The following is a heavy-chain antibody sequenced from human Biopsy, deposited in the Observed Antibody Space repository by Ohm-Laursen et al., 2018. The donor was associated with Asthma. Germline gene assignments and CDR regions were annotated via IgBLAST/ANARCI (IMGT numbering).Heavy chain of an antibody. Sequence: GSLRLSCTASGFAVSRDHMFWVRQAPGKGLEWVSVIYSGGTSHTADSVRCRFTISRDYSKNTLYLQMHSLRAEDTAVYYCARGDSSNWSHYYFDYWGQGTLVTVSS. D-gene: IGHD3-22*01. CDR2: IYSGGTS. J-gene: IGHJ4*02. CDR1: GFAVSRDH. V-gene: IGHV3-53*01. CDR3: ARGDSSNWSHYYFDY.